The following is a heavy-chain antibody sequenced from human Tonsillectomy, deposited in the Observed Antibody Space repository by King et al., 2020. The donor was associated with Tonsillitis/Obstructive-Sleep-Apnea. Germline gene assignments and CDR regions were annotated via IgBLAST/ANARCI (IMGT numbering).Heavy chain of an antibody. CDR3: ARNWGYYYGSGSYYIPYYFDY. CDR1: GGSISSYY. CDR2: IYYSGST. J-gene: IGHJ4*02. V-gene: IGHV4-59*01. D-gene: IGHD3-10*01. Sequence: PLQESGPGLVKPSETLSLTCTASGGSISSYYWSWIRPPPGKGLEWIGYIYYSGSTNYNPSLKSRVTISVDTSKNQFSLKLSSVTAADTAVYYCARNWGYYYGSGSYYIPYYFDYWGQGTLVTVSS.